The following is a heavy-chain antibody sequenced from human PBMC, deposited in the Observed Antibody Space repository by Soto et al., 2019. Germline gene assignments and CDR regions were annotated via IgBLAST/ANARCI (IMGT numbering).Heavy chain of an antibody. CDR2: ISAYNGNT. CDR1: GYTFTSYH. V-gene: IGHV1-18*01. D-gene: IGHD6-19*01. J-gene: IGHJ4*02. CDR3: VPAVAAHPLDY. Sequence: ASVQVSCKASGYTFTSYHITWVRQAPGQGLEWMGWISAYNGNTNYAQKFQGRVTMTEDTSTDTAYMELSSLRSEDTAVYYCVPAVAAHPLDYWGQGTLVTVSS.